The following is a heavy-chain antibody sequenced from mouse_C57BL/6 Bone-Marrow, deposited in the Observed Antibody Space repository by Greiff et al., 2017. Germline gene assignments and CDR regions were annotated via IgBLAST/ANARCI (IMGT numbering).Heavy chain of an antibody. V-gene: IGHV1-82*01. Sequence: QVQLQQSGPELVKPGASVKISCKASGYAFSSSWMNWVKQRPGKGLEWIGRIYPGDGDTNYNGKFKGKATLTADKSSSTAYMQLSSLTSEDSAVYFCARRETTVVAYYAMDYWGQGTSVTVSS. J-gene: IGHJ4*01. CDR2: IYPGDGDT. D-gene: IGHD1-1*01. CDR1: GYAFSSSW. CDR3: ARRETTVVAYYAMDY.